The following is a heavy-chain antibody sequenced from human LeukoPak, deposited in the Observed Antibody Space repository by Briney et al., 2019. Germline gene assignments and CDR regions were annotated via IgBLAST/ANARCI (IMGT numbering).Heavy chain of an antibody. CDR2: IYYSGST. V-gene: IGHV4-59*01. CDR1: GGSFSDYY. D-gene: IGHD3-22*01. CDR3: ARVTGYIVEDYFDY. J-gene: IGHJ4*02. Sequence: SETLSLTCAVYGGSFSDYYWTWIRQPPGKGLEWIGYIYYSGSTNYNPSLKSRVTISVDTSKNQFSLRLSSVTAADTAVYYCARVTGYIVEDYFDYWGQGTLVTVSS.